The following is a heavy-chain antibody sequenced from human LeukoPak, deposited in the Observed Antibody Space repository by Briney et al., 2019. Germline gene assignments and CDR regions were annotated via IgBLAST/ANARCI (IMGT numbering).Heavy chain of an antibody. V-gene: IGHV4-38-2*02. CDR3: ARRVSANADFWSGYQRCNWFDP. D-gene: IGHD3-3*01. CDR2: IYHSGRT. Sequence: SETLSLTCTVSGYSISSGYYWGWIRQPPGKGLEWIGSIYHSGRTYYNPSLKSRVTISVDTSKNQFSLKLSSVTAADTAVYYCARRVSANADFWSGYQRCNWFDPWGQGTLVTVSS. CDR1: GYSISSGYY. J-gene: IGHJ5*02.